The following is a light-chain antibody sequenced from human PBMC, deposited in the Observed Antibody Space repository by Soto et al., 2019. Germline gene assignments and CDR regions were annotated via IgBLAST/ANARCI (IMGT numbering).Light chain of an antibody. V-gene: IGKV1-5*03. J-gene: IGKJ1*01. CDR3: QQYDSFPRT. CDR2: KAS. CDR1: QSISSW. Sequence: DIQMTRSPSTLSASVGDRVTITCRASQSISSWLAWYQQKPGKAPKLLIYKASNLESGAPSRFSGSGSGTEFTLSISGLQPDDFATYYCQQYDSFPRTFGQGTKVEIK.